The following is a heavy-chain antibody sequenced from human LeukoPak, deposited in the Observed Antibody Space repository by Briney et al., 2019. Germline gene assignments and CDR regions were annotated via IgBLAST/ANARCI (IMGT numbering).Heavy chain of an antibody. Sequence: GGSLRLSCAASGFTFSSYAMSWVRQAPGKGLEWVSAISGSGGSTYYADSVKGRFTISRDNAKNSLYLQMNSLRAEDTALYYCAKGMGGRFTDYFDYWGQGTLVTVSS. J-gene: IGHJ4*02. CDR3: AKGMGGRFTDYFDY. CDR1: GFTFSSYA. CDR2: ISGSGGST. D-gene: IGHD3-16*01. V-gene: IGHV3-23*01.